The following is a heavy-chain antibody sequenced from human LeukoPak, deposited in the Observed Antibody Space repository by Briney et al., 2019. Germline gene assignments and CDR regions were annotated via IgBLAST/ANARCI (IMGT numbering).Heavy chain of an antibody. D-gene: IGHD6-13*01. CDR2: ISFDGSEK. CDR3: ARVIAAAGPPYYFYYMDV. CDR1: GFTFTTYG. J-gene: IGHJ6*03. V-gene: IGHV3-30*03. Sequence: GGSLRLSCAASGFTFTTYGMHWVRQAPGKGLEWVALISFDGSEKYYAESVKGRFTISRDNSKNTLYLQVNSVRVEDTALYHCARVIAAAGPPYYFYYMDVWGKGTTVTISS.